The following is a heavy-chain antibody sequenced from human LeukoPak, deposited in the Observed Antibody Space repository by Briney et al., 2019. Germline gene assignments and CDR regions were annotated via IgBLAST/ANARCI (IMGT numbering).Heavy chain of an antibody. Sequence: GGSLRLSCAASGFTFSDYYMTWFRQAPGKGLEWLSYISNSGSSMYYADSVKGRFTISRDNAKNSLYLQMNSLRAEDTAVYYCARDLLYGPGSYKAYWGQGTLVTVSS. CDR1: GFTFSDYY. D-gene: IGHD3-10*01. CDR3: ARDLLYGPGSYKAY. J-gene: IGHJ4*02. CDR2: ISNSGSSM. V-gene: IGHV3-11*01.